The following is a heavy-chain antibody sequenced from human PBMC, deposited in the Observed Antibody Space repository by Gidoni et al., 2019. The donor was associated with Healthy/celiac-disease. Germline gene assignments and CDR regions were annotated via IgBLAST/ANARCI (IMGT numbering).Heavy chain of an antibody. CDR3: ARIRPYYNDSSDQGGEWYFDL. Sequence: EVRLGGSGGGLVRPGGSLSLSCAASGFTFGSSAMNWVRQAQGEGLEWVSDISSSGSTRYYADSVKGRFTISRDNAKNSLYLQMNSLRAEDTAVYYCARIRPYYNDSSDQGGEWYFDLWGRGTLVTVSS. CDR1: GFTFGSSA. D-gene: IGHD3-22*01. J-gene: IGHJ2*01. CDR2: ISSSGSTR. V-gene: IGHV3-48*03.